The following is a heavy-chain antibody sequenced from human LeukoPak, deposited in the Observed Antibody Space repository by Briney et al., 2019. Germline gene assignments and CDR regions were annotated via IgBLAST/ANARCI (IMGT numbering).Heavy chain of an antibody. V-gene: IGHV3-30*02. Sequence: GGSLRLSCAASGFTFSSYGMHWVRQAPGKGLEWVAFIRYDGSNRYYADSVKGRFTISRDNSKSTLYLQMNSLRAEDTAVYYCAKDVTVTFDYWGQGTLVTVSS. CDR1: GFTFSSYG. CDR3: AKDVTVTFDY. D-gene: IGHD4-17*01. CDR2: IRYDGSNR. J-gene: IGHJ4*02.